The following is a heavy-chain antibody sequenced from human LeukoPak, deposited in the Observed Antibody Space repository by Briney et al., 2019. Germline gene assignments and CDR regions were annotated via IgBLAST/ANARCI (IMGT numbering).Heavy chain of an antibody. J-gene: IGHJ5*02. Sequence: ASVKVSCKASGGTFSSYAISWVRQAPGQGLEWMGGIIPIFGTANYAQKFQGRVTITADKSTSTAYMELSSLRSEDTAVYYCARRYCSGGSCYLVDWFDPWGQGTLVTVSS. D-gene: IGHD2-15*01. CDR2: IIPIFGTA. CDR1: GGTFSSYA. V-gene: IGHV1-69*06. CDR3: ARRYCSGGSCYLVDWFDP.